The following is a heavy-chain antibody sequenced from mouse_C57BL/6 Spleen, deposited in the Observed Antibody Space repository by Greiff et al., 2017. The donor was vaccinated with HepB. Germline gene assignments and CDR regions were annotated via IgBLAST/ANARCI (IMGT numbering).Heavy chain of an antibody. V-gene: IGHV5-4*01. CDR3: ARESRLGGFDY. Sequence: EVKLMESGGGLVKPGGSLKLSCAASGFTFSSYAMSWVRQTPEKRLEWVATISDGGSYTYYPDNVKGRFTISRDNAKNNLYLQMSHLKSEDTAMYYCARESRLGGFDYWGQGTTLTVSS. CDR2: ISDGGSYT. D-gene: IGHD4-1*01. J-gene: IGHJ2*01. CDR1: GFTFSSYA.